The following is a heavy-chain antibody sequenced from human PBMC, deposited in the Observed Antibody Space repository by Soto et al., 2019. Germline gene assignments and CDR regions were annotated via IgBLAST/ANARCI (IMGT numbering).Heavy chain of an antibody. CDR3: ARALAVSYSGYDYYFDY. CDR1: GGTFSSYA. D-gene: IGHD5-12*01. CDR2: IIPIFATA. J-gene: IGHJ4*02. Sequence: QVQLVQSGAEVKKPGSSVKVSCKASGGTFSSYAISWVRQAPGQGLEWMGGIIPIFATANYAQKFQGRFTITADESTSTAYMELSSLRSEDTAVYYCARALAVSYSGYDYYFDYWGQGTLVTVSS. V-gene: IGHV1-69*01.